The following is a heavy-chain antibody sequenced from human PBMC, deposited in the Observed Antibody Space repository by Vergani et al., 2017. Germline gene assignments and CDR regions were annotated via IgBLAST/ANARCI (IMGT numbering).Heavy chain of an antibody. CDR1: GYTFTSYA. J-gene: IGHJ4*02. CDR3: ARDRDSSGWLLEEFDY. V-gene: IGHV1-3*01. D-gene: IGHD6-19*01. CDR2: INAGNGNT. Sequence: QVQLVQSGAEVKKPGASVKVSCKASGYTFTSYAMHWVRQAPGQRLGWMGWINAGNGNTKYSQKFQGRVTITRDTSASTAYMELSSLRSEDTAVYYCARDRDSSGWLLEEFDYWGQGTLVTVSS.